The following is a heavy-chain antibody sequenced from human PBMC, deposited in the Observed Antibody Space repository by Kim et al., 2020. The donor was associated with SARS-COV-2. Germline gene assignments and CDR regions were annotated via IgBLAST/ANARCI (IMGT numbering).Heavy chain of an antibody. CDR3: ARVSSGWYNDY. J-gene: IGHJ4*02. CDR2: T. Sequence: TYTAESVKSRFTISRDTSKKTLYLQMNSRRAEDTAVYYCARVSSGWYNDYWGQGTLVTVSS. V-gene: IGHV3-53*01. D-gene: IGHD6-13*01.